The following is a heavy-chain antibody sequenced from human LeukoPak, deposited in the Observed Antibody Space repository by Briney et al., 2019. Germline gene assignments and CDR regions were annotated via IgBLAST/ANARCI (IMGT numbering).Heavy chain of an antibody. CDR3: ARVIYYDTERSET. CDR1: RGSFSGYS. D-gene: IGHD3-22*01. V-gene: IGHV4-34*01. Sequence: PSETLSLTCAVYRGSFSGYSWNWIRQSPGKGLEWIGEINHSGSTNYNSSLRSRVTISVDTSKNQFSLKLSSVTAADTALYYRARVIYYDTERSETRGQGTLVTVSS. J-gene: IGHJ4*02. CDR2: INHSGST.